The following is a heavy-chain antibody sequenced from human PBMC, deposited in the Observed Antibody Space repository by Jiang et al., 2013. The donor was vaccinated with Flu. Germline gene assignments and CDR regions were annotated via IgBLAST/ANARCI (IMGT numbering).Heavy chain of an antibody. CDR1: GGSISSGDYY. CDR3: SRGSLSRSYYNHAFDI. Sequence: GSGLVKPSKTLSLTCTVSGGSISSGDYYWSWIRQPPGKGLEWIGHIYYSGSTYYNLSLKSRLTMSVDTSNNQFSLKLNSVTAADTAVYFCSRGSLSRSYYNHAFDIWGQGTMVTV. V-gene: IGHV4-30-4*08. D-gene: IGHD3-10*01. CDR2: IYYSGST. J-gene: IGHJ3*02.